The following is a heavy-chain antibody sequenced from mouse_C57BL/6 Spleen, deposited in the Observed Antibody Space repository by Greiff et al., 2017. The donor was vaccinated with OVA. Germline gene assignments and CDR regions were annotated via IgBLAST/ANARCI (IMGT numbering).Heavy chain of an antibody. Sequence: QVQLQQPGAELVMPGASVKLSCKASGYTFTSYWMHWVKQRPGQGLEWIGEIDPSDSYTNYNQKFKGKSTLTVDKSSSTAYMQLSSLTSEGSAVYYCATYGSSAFDYWGQGTTLTVSS. D-gene: IGHD1-1*01. V-gene: IGHV1-69*01. CDR2: IDPSDSYT. J-gene: IGHJ2*01. CDR1: GYTFTSYW. CDR3: ATYGSSAFDY.